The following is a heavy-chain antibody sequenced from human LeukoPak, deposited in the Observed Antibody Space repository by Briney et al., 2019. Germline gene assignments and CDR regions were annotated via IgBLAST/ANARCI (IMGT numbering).Heavy chain of an antibody. D-gene: IGHD3-22*01. Sequence: GGSLRLSCAASGFTFSSYAMSWVRQAPGKGLECVSTIRGSGGSTYYADSVKGRFTISRDNSENTLYLQMNSLRAEDTAVYYCAKDAYYYDSSGYYDGGSFDYWGQGTLVIVSS. CDR3: AKDAYYYDSSGYYDGGSFDY. CDR1: GFTFSSYA. V-gene: IGHV3-23*01. J-gene: IGHJ4*02. CDR2: IRGSGGST.